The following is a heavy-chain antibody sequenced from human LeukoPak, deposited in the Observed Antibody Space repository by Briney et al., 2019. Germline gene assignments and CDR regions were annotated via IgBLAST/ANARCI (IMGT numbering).Heavy chain of an antibody. CDR3: ARLSETAAYYYTSGYYYLGY. J-gene: IGHJ4*02. V-gene: IGHV1-8*02. D-gene: IGHD3-22*01. CDR2: MNPGSGNT. CDR1: GYTFGSYD. Sequence: GASVKVSCKASGYTFGSYDINWVRKATGQGLEWMGWMNPGSGNTGYAQRFQGRVTMTRDTSISTAYVELSGLRSEDTAVYYCARLSETAAYYYTSGYYYLGYWGQGTLVTVDS.